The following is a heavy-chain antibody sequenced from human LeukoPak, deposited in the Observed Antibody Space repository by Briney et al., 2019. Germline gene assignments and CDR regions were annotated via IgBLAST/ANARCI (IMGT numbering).Heavy chain of an antibody. CDR3: ARHPEGMDV. J-gene: IGHJ6*02. Sequence: SETLSLTCTVSGGSISSYYWSWIRQPPGKGLEWIGYIYYSGSTNYNPSLKSRVTISVDTSKNQFSLKLSSVTAADTAVYYCARHPEGMDVWGQGATVTVSS. CDR2: IYYSGST. V-gene: IGHV4-59*08. CDR1: GGSISSYY.